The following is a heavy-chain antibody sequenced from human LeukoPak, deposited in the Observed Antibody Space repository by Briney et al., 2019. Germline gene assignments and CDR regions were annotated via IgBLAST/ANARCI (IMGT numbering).Heavy chain of an antibody. CDR3: AKDRLDYGGNSAAT. Sequence: GGSLRLSCVVSGFTFKNCAMSWVRQAPGKGLEWVSSISNSGDNTYYADSVKGRFTISRDNSKNTLYLQVNSLRADDTAVYYCAKDRLDYGGNSAATWGQGTLVTVSS. J-gene: IGHJ5*02. D-gene: IGHD4-23*01. CDR1: GFTFKNCA. V-gene: IGHV3-23*01. CDR2: ISNSGDNT.